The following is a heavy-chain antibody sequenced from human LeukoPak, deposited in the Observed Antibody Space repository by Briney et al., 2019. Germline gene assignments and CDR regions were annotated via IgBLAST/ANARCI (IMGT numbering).Heavy chain of an antibody. CDR3: AAADPGLYGDYAPEDYGMDV. CDR2: MVVCSSNK. Sequence: PVKPSCKPSRFTVTPSAVQWVRQARGQHLEGIGWMVVCSSNKNYAKKFQERVTITRDMSTRTAYMELISLRSEDTAVYYCAAADPGLYGDYAPEDYGMDVWGKGTTVTVSS. CDR1: RFTVTPSA. V-gene: IGHV1-58*01. J-gene: IGHJ6*04. D-gene: IGHD4-17*01.